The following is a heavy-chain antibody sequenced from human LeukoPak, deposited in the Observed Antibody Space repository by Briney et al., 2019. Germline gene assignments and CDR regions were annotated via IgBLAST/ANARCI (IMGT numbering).Heavy chain of an antibody. CDR1: GGSISSSSYY. CDR2: IYYSGST. Sequence: SETLSLTCTVSGGSISSSSYYWGWIRQPPGKGLEWIGSIYYSGSTYYNPSLKSRVTISVDTSKNQFSLKLSSVTAADTAVYYCARVLGDSSGYTGDYWGQGTLVTVSS. CDR3: ARVLGDSSGYTGDY. V-gene: IGHV4-39*07. D-gene: IGHD3-22*01. J-gene: IGHJ4*02.